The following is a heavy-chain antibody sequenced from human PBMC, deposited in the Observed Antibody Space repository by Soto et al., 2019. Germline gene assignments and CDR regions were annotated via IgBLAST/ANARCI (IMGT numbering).Heavy chain of an antibody. CDR1: GGTFSSYA. Sequence: SVKVSCKASGGTFSSYAISWVRQAPGQGLEWMGGIIPIFGTANYAQKFQGRVTIAADESTSTAYMELSSLRSEDTAVYYCARGRSDFWSGYRAMDVWGQGTTVTVSS. CDR2: IIPIFGTA. V-gene: IGHV1-69*13. J-gene: IGHJ6*02. D-gene: IGHD3-3*01. CDR3: ARGRSDFWSGYRAMDV.